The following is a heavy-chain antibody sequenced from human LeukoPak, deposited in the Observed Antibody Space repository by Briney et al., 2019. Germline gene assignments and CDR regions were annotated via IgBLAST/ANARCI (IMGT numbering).Heavy chain of an antibody. Sequence: GGSLRLSCAASGFILDDYAMHWVRHAPGKGLEWVSLISEDGGRTYYADSVKGRFTVSRDNAKNSLYLQMNSLRAEDTAIYYCARDPQDYWGQGTLVTVSS. CDR2: ISEDGGRT. V-gene: IGHV3-43*02. J-gene: IGHJ4*02. CDR1: GFILDDYA. CDR3: ARDPQDY.